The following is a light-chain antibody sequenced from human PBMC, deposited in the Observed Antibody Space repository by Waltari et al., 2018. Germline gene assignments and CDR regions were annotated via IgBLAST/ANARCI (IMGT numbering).Light chain of an antibody. CDR3: ATWDDSLNGHV. V-gene: IGLV1-44*01. J-gene: IGLJ2*01. CDR1: TSNIGSHT. CDR2: SND. Sequence: QSVLTQPPSASGTPGQKVTISCSGSTSNIGSHTVNWYQQLPGAAPKLLIFSNDQRPSGVPDRFSGSKSGTSASLAISGLQSEDDADYYCATWDDSLNGHVFGGGTKV.